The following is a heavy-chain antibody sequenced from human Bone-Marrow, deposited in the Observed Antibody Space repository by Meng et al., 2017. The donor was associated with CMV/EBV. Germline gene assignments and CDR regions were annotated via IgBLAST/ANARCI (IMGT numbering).Heavy chain of an antibody. CDR1: GGSISSSSYY. CDR2: IYYSGST. CDR3: ARATRGVPAAMRLDY. D-gene: IGHD2-2*01. J-gene: IGHJ4*02. Sequence: SETLSLTCTVSGGSISSSSYYWGWIRQPPGKGLEWIGNIYYSGSTHYNPSLKSRVTISVDTSKSQFSLKLSSVTAADTAVYYCARATRGVPAAMRLDYWGQGTLVTVSS. V-gene: IGHV4-39*07.